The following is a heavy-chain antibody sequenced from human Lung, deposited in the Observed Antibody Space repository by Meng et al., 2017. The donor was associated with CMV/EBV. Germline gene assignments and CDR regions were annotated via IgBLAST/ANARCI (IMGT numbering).Heavy chain of an antibody. Sequence: ASXXVSXKASGYTFTGYYMHWVRQAPGQGLEWMGWINPNSGGTNYAQKFQGRVTMTRDTSISTTYMELSRLRSDDTAVYYCAREARAAGTDEYFDYWGPGKXVTGAS. CDR3: AREARAAGTDEYFDY. J-gene: IGHJ4*02. D-gene: IGHD6-13*01. CDR1: GYTFTGYY. V-gene: IGHV1-2*02. CDR2: INPNSGGT.